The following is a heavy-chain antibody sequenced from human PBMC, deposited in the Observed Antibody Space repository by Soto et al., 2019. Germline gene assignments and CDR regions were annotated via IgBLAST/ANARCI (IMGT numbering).Heavy chain of an antibody. V-gene: IGHV3-23*01. CDR2: ISGSGGST. CDR1: GFTFSSYA. D-gene: IGHD4-17*01. J-gene: IGHJ3*02. CDR3: AKDVWAYGDANGAFDI. Sequence: EVQLLESGGGLVQPGGSLRLSCAASGFTFSSYAMSWVRQAPGKGLEWVSAISGSGGSTYYADSVKGRFTISRDNSKNTLYLQMNSLRAEDTAVYYCAKDVWAYGDANGAFDIWGQGTMVTVSS.